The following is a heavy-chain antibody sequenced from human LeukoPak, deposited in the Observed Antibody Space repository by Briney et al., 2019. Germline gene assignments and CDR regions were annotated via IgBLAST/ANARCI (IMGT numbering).Heavy chain of an antibody. D-gene: IGHD2-2*01. J-gene: IGHJ4*02. CDR3: ARELGYCSSTSCPAIDY. V-gene: IGHV3-74*01. CDR1: GFTFSSYW. Sequence: GGSLRLSCAASGFTFSSYWMHWVRQAPGKGLVWVSRINSDGSSTSYADSVKGRFTISRDNAKNTLYLQMNSLRAEDTAVCYCARELGYCSSTSCPAIDYWGQGTLVTVSS. CDR2: INSDGSST.